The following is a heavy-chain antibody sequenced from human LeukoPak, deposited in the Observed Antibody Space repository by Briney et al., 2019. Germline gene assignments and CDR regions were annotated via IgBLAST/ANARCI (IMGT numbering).Heavy chain of an antibody. CDR1: GYTFTRYY. CDR2: LNPNSGCT. Sequence: ASVKVSCKASGYTFTRYYMHWVRQAPGQGLEWMGWLNPNSGCTNYAQRFQGRVTMTRDTSISKAYMELSRLRSDDTAVYYCARGGWSGYSYGSEPEKYFDYWGQGTLVTVSS. D-gene: IGHD5-18*01. J-gene: IGHJ4*02. CDR3: ARGGWSGYSYGSEPEKYFDY. V-gene: IGHV1-2*02.